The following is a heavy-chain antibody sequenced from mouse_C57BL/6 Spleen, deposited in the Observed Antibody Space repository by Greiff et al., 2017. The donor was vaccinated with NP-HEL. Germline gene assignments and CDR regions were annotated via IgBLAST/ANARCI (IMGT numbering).Heavy chain of an antibody. CDR3: ARGVGPLDY. Sequence: QVQLQQPGAELVRPGSSVKLSCKASGYTFTSYWMDWVKQRPGQGLEWIGNIYPSDSETHYNQKFKDKATLTVDKSSSTAYMQLSSLTSEDSAVYYCARGVGPLDYWGQGTTLTVSS. D-gene: IGHD1-3*01. CDR2: IYPSDSET. V-gene: IGHV1-61*01. CDR1: GYTFTSYW. J-gene: IGHJ2*01.